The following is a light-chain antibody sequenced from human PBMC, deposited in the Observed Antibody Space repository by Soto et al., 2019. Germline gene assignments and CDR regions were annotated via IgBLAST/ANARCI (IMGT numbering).Light chain of an antibody. CDR2: EVS. V-gene: IGLV2-14*01. CDR1: SSDVGYYDY. CDR3: SSYTTSSTYV. Sequence: QSVLTQPASVSGSPGQSITISCTGTSSDVGYYDYVSWYQQHPDKAPKLMIYEVSNRPSGVSNRFSGSKSGNTASLTISGLQAEDAADYYCSSYTTSSTYVFGTGTKVTVL. J-gene: IGLJ1*01.